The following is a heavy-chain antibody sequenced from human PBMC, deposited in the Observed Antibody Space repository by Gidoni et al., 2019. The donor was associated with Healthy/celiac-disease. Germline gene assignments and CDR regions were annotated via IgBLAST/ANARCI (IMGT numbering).Heavy chain of an antibody. CDR1: GGSISSGSYY. CDR2: IYTSGST. J-gene: IGHJ6*02. Sequence: QVQLQESGPGLVKPSQTLSLTCTVSGGSISSGSYYWSWIRQPAGKGLEWIGRIYTSGSTNYNPSLKSRVTMSVDTSKNQFSLKLSSVTAADTAVYYCAREWELPSYYYGMDVWGQGTTVTVSS. V-gene: IGHV4-61*02. CDR3: AREWELPSYYYGMDV. D-gene: IGHD1-26*01.